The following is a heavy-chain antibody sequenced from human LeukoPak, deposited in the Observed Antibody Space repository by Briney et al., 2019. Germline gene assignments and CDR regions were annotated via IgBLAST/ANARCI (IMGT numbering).Heavy chain of an antibody. V-gene: IGHV1-46*01. J-gene: IGHJ2*01. CDR2: INPSGGST. CDR1: GYTFTSYY. D-gene: IGHD4-17*01. CDR3: ARDGATTVTSRDWYFDL. Sequence: ASVKVSCKASGYTFTSYYMHWVRQAPGQGLEWMGIINPSGGSTSYAQKFQGRVTMTRDMSTSTVYMELSSLRSEDTAVYYCARDGATTVTSRDWYFDLWGRGTLVTVSS.